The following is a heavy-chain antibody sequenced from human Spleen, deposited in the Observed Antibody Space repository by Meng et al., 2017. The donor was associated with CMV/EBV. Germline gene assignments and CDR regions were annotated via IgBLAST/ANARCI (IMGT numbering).Heavy chain of an antibody. D-gene: IGHD3-3*01. CDR2: IYYSGST. CDR3: ARGGDDFWSGYYLGWFDP. V-gene: IGHV4-61*01. J-gene: IGHJ5*02. Sequence: SETLSLTCTVSGGSVSSGSYYWSWIRQPPGKGLEWIGYIYYSGSTNYNPSLKSRVTISVDKSKNQFSLKLSSVTAADTAVYYCARGGDDFWSGYYLGWFDPWGQGTLVTVSS. CDR1: GGSVSSGSYY.